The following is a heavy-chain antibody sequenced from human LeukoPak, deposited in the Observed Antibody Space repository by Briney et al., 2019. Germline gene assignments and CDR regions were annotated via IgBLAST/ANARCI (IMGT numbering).Heavy chain of an antibody. CDR1: GYTFTGYA. V-gene: IGHV7-4-1*02. Sequence: ASVKVSCKASGYTFTGYAMNWVRQAPGQGLEWMGWINTNTGNPTYAQGFTGRFVFSLDTSVSTAYLLISSLKAEDTAVYYCARDSGSGSYFPYYFDYWGQGALVTVSS. J-gene: IGHJ4*02. CDR3: ARDSGSGSYFPYYFDY. D-gene: IGHD3-10*01. CDR2: INTNTGNP.